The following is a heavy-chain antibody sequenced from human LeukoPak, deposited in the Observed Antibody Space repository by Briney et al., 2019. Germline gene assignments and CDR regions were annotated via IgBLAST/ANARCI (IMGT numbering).Heavy chain of an antibody. D-gene: IGHD3-10*01. J-gene: IGHJ5*02. CDR3: ARVKRNYGSGRKTGDWFDP. Sequence: GASVKVSCKASGYTFTSYGISWVRQAPGQGLEWMGWISAYNGNTNYAQKLQGRVTMTTDTSTSTAYMELRSLRSDDTAVYYCARVKRNYGSGRKTGDWFDPWGQGTLVTVSS. CDR2: ISAYNGNT. CDR1: GYTFTSYG. V-gene: IGHV1-18*01.